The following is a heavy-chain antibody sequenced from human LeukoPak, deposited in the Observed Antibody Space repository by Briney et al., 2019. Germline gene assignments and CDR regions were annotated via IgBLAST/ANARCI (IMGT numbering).Heavy chain of an antibody. V-gene: IGHV4-39*01. CDR2: IYYSKNT. CDR3: VSPRGFSYGYFDY. J-gene: IGHJ4*02. D-gene: IGHD5-18*01. CDR1: GFTFSSFWMH. Sequence: GSLRLSCTASGFTFSSFWMHWVRQPPGKGLEWIGSIYYSKNTYYNPSLKSRVTISADTSKNQFSLTLGSVSATDTAVYYCVSPRGFSYGYFDYWGQGTLVTVSS.